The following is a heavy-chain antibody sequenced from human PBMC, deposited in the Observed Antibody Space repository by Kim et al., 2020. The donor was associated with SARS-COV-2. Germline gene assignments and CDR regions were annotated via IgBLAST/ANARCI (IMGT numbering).Heavy chain of an antibody. V-gene: IGHV3-23*01. CDR3: AKAVGSTMWNSFAY. D-gene: IGHD1-26*01. J-gene: IGHJ4*02. CDR2: VSGGGGSV. Sequence: GGSLRLSCAVSGFTFSSYAMHWVRQAPGKGLEWVSAVSGGGGSVNYADSVRGRFTISRDNSKNTLSLQMSSLRAEDTAMYYCAKAVGSTMWNSFAYWGQGTLVTVSP. CDR1: GFTFSSYA.